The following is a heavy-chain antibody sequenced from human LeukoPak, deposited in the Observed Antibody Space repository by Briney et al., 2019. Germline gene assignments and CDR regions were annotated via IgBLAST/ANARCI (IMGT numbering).Heavy chain of an antibody. CDR1: GYTFTSYG. J-gene: IGHJ4*02. V-gene: IGHV1-18*01. D-gene: IGHD3-3*01. Sequence: SVKVSCKASGYTFTSYGISWVRQAPGQGLEWMGWISAYNGNTNYAQKLQGRVTMTTDTSTSTAYMELRSLRSDDTAVYYCARDRRGLRFLEWLLAYWGQGTLVTVSS. CDR2: ISAYNGNT. CDR3: ARDRRGLRFLEWLLAY.